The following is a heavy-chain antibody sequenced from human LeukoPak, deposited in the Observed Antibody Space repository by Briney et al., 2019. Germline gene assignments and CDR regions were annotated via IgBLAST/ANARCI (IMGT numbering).Heavy chain of an antibody. CDR3: ARVVLPPGGASDI. Sequence: KPSETLSLTCTVSGGSISSYYWSWIRQPPGKGLEWIGYIYYSGSTNYNPSLKSRVAISVDTSKNQFSLKLSSVTAADTAVYCCARVVLPPGGASDIWGQGTMVTVSS. J-gene: IGHJ3*02. CDR2: IYYSGST. CDR1: GGSISSYY. D-gene: IGHD6-13*01. V-gene: IGHV4-59*01.